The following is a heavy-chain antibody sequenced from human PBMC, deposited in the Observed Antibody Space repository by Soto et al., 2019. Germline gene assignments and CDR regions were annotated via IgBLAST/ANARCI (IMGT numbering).Heavy chain of an antibody. CDR3: ARADIAVAGDCFDY. J-gene: IGHJ4*02. CDR2: INPSGGST. V-gene: IGHV1-46*01. D-gene: IGHD6-19*01. Sequence: ASVKVSCKSSGYTFTSYYMHWVRQAPGQGLEWMGIINPSGGSTSYGQKFQGIVTMTRDTSTSTVYMELSSLRSEDTAVYSSARADIAVAGDCFDYRGQGTLVTVSS. CDR1: GYTFTSYY.